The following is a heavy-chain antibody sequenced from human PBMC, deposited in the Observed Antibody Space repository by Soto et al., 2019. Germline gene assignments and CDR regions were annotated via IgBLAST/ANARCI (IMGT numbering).Heavy chain of an antibody. CDR3: ARDPWAADY. CDR1: GFTVSTKY. CDR2: IYSGGRT. D-gene: IGHD3-16*01. Sequence: EVQLVESGGGLVQHGGSLRLSCAASGFTVSTKYMSWVRQATGKGLEWVSVIYSGGRTFYADSVRGRFTISRDNSKNTVKLQMNSLRAEDTAVYYCARDPWAADYCGQGTLVTVSS. V-gene: IGHV3-66*01. J-gene: IGHJ4*02.